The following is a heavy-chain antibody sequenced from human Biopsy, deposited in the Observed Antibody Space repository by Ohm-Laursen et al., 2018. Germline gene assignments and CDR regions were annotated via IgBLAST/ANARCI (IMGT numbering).Heavy chain of an antibody. J-gene: IGHJ3*01. CDR2: IKRDGSQS. CDR1: GFTFSIYW. CDR3: TRDTTYYAGTTYYDALDV. V-gene: IGHV3-7*01. D-gene: IGHD2/OR15-2a*01. Sequence: SLRLSCAASGFTFSIYWKTWVRQAPGKGLEWVAIIKRDGSQSNHADSVKGRFTISRDNAKNSLYLQMNSLRAEDTAVYYCTRDTTYYAGTTYYDALDVWGQGTTVTVSS.